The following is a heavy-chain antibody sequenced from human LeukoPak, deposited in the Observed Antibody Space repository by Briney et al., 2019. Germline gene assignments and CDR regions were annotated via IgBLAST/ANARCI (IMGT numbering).Heavy chain of an antibody. CDR2: IIPIFGTA. Sequence: ASVKVSCKASGGTFSSYAISWVRQAPGQGLEWMGGIIPIFGTANYAQKFQGRVTITTDESTSTAYMELSSLRSEDTAVYYCARDSSSWLNWFDPWGQGTLVTVSS. D-gene: IGHD6-13*01. V-gene: IGHV1-69*05. J-gene: IGHJ5*02. CDR3: ARDSSSWLNWFDP. CDR1: GGTFSSYA.